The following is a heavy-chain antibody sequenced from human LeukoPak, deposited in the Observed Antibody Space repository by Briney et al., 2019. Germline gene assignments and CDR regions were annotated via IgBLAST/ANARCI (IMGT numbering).Heavy chain of an antibody. CDR3: ARDRGYGDYRALDY. J-gene: IGHJ4*02. CDR2: IKQDGSEK. D-gene: IGHD4-17*01. V-gene: IGHV3-7*01. CDR1: GFTFSSYW. Sequence: PGGSLRLSCAASGFTFSSYWMSWVRQAPGKGLEWVANIKQDGSEKYYVDSVKGRFTISRDNAKNSLYLQMNSLRAEDTAVYYCARDRGYGDYRALDYWGQETLVTVSS.